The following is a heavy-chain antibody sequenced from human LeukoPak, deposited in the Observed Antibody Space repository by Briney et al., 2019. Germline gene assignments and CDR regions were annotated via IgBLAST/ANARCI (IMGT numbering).Heavy chain of an antibody. D-gene: IGHD4-17*01. CDR2: ISGSGGST. V-gene: IGHV3-23*01. CDR1: GFTSSSYA. CDR3: AKDLRGPFDY. J-gene: IGHJ4*02. Sequence: GGSLRLSCAASGFTSSSYAMSWVRQAPGKGLEWVSAISGSGGSTYYADSVKGRFTISRDNSKNTPYLQMNSLRAEDTAVYYCAKDLRGPFDYWGQGTLVTVSS.